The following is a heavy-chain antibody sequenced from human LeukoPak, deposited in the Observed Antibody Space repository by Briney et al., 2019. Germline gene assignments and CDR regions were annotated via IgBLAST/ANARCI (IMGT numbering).Heavy chain of an antibody. V-gene: IGHV1-2*06. D-gene: IGHD1-26*01. CDR1: GYTFTGCY. CDR2: INPNSGGT. Sequence: ASVKVSCKASGYTFTGCYMHWVRQAPGQGLEWMGRINPNSGGTNYAQKFQGRVTMTRDTSISTAYMELSRLRSDDTAVYYCASRWELPRTAEPFDYWGQGTLVTVSS. CDR3: ASRWELPRTAEPFDY. J-gene: IGHJ4*02.